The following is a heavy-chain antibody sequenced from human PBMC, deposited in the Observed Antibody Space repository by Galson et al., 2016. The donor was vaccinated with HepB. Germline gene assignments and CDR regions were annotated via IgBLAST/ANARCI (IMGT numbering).Heavy chain of an antibody. D-gene: IGHD3-3*01. Sequence: TLSLTCTVSGGSITSDGYYWSWIRQHPGKGLEWIGYIYYSGTTYYNLSLKSRVTISVDTSKNQFSLKLSSVTAADTAVYYCARVGRLDSWSGFYVPPFDYWGQGTLVAVSS. CDR1: GGSITSDGYY. CDR3: ARVGRLDSWSGFYVPPFDY. J-gene: IGHJ4*02. CDR2: IYYSGTT. V-gene: IGHV4-31*03.